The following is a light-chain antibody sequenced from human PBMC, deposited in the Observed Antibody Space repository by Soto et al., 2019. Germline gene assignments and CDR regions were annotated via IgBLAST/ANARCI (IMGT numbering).Light chain of an antibody. Sequence: QSVLTQPASVSGSPGQSITISCTGTSSDVGSYNLVSWYQQHPDKAPKLMIYEDNKGRSGVSNRFSGSKSGNTASLTISGLQAEDEADYYCCSYAGSRTWVFGGGTKLTVL. J-gene: IGLJ3*02. CDR3: CSYAGSRTWV. CDR2: EDN. V-gene: IGLV2-23*01. CDR1: SSDVGSYNL.